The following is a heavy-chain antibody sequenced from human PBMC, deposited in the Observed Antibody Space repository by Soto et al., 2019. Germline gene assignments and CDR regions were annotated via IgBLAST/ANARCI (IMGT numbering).Heavy chain of an antibody. CDR3: ARDYDSRYDGNWFDP. J-gene: IGHJ5*02. V-gene: IGHV1-18*01. CDR2: ISAYNGNT. D-gene: IGHD3-3*01. CDR1: GYTFTSYG. Sequence: ASVKVSCKASGYTFTSYGISWVRQAPGQGLEWMGWISAYNGNTNYAQKLQGRVTMTTDTSTSTAYMELRSLRSDDTAVYYCARDYDSRYDGNWFDPWGQGTLVTVSS.